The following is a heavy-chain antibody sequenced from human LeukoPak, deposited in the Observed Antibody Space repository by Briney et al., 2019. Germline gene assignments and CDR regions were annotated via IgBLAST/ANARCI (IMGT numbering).Heavy chain of an antibody. V-gene: IGHV3-30*02. D-gene: IGHD3-22*01. CDR1: GFTFSSYG. CDR3: AKTRAPTYYYDSSGYYYEDYFDY. J-gene: IGHJ4*02. CDR2: IRCDGSNK. Sequence: GGSLRLSCAASGFTFSSYGMHWVRQAPAKGLEWVAFIRCDGSNKYYADSVKGRFTISRDNSKNTLYLQMNSLRAEDTAVYYCAKTRAPTYYYDSSGYYYEDYFDYWGQGTLVTVSS.